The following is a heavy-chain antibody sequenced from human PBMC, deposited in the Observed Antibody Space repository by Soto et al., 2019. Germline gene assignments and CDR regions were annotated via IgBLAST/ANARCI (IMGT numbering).Heavy chain of an antibody. V-gene: IGHV1-69*01. CDR2: SIPIFGTA. CDR1: GGTFSSYA. D-gene: IGHD2-15*01. Sequence: QVQLVQSGAEVKKPGSSVKVSCKASGGTFSSYAISWVRQAPGQGLEWMGGSIPIFGTANYAQKFQGRVTITADESTSTAYMELSSLRSEDTAVYYCARHCSGGSCYARWNNWFDPWGQGTLVTVSS. J-gene: IGHJ5*02. CDR3: ARHCSGGSCYARWNNWFDP.